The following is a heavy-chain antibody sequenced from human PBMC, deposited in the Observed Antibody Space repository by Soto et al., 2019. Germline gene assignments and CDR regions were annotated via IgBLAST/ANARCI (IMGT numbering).Heavy chain of an antibody. Sequence: QVQLVESGGGVVQPGRSLRLSCAASGFTFSSYAMHWVRQAPGKGLEWVAVISYDGSNKYYADSVKGRFTISRDNSKNPLSLQMNRLRAEDTAVSYCATEGYSYGHYYYYYGLDVWGPGTTVTVS. CDR2: ISYDGSNK. V-gene: IGHV3-30-3*01. J-gene: IGHJ6*02. CDR3: ATEGYSYGHYYYYYGLDV. D-gene: IGHD5-18*01. CDR1: GFTFSSYA.